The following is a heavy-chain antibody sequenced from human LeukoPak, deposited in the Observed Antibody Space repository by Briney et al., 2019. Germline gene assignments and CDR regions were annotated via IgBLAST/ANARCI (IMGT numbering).Heavy chain of an antibody. CDR2: ISDSGANT. CDR3: AKSLTLQWRGFFDL. J-gene: IGHJ2*01. V-gene: IGHV3-23*01. Sequence: GGSLRLSCAASGFTFSTYAMSWVRQAPGKGLEWVSTISDSGANTYYADSVRGRFTISRDNSKNTLYLQKNSLRADDTAIYYCAKSLTLQWRGFFDLWGRGTHVTVSS. D-gene: IGHD6-19*01. CDR1: GFTFSTYA.